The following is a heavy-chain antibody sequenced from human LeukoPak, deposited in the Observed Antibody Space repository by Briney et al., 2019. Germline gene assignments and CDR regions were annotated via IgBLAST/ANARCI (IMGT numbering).Heavy chain of an antibody. J-gene: IGHJ4*02. V-gene: IGHV4-39*01. D-gene: IGHD5-18*01. CDR2: IYYSGST. CDR1: GGSISSSSYY. CDR3: ARVALYSRDY. Sequence: SETLSLTCTVSGGSISSSSYYWGWIRQPPGKGLEWIGSIYYSGSTYYNPSLKSRVTISVDTSKNQFSLKLSSVTAADTAVYYCARVALYSRDYWGQGTLVTVSS.